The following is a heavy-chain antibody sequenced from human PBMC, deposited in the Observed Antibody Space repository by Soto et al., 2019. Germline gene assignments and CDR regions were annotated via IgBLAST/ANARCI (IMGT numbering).Heavy chain of an antibody. CDR2: IYYSGST. V-gene: IGHV4-39*01. J-gene: IGHJ4*02. Sequence: SETLSLTCTVSGGSISGSSYYWGWIRQPPGKGLEWIGNIYYSGSTYYNPSLKSRVTISVDTSKNQFSLKLSSVTAADTAVYYCMLGSGWKDFDYWGQGTLDTVSS. D-gene: IGHD3-22*01. CDR3: MLGSGWKDFDY. CDR1: GGSISGSSYY.